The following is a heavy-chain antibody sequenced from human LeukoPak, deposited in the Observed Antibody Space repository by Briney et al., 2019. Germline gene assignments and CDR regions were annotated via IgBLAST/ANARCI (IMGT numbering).Heavy chain of an antibody. Sequence: GGSLRLSCAASGFTFSSYGLHWVRQAPGKGLEWVAVIWFDGSYKYYGDSVKGRFTISRDNSKNTLYPQMDSLSAEDTAVYYCARGKEQQLYAFDIWGQGTMVTVSS. D-gene: IGHD6-13*01. CDR2: IWFDGSYK. J-gene: IGHJ3*02. V-gene: IGHV3-33*01. CDR1: GFTFSSYG. CDR3: ARGKEQQLYAFDI.